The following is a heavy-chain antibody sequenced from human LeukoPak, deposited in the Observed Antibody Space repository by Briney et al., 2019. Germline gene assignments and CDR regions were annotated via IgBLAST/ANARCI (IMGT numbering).Heavy chain of an antibody. CDR2: VSDYNGNT. J-gene: IGHJ4*02. D-gene: IGHD3-3*02. Sequence: ASVKVSCKASGDIFTSYGISWGRQAPGEGLEWMGWVSDYNGNTNYAQKLQGRVTMTTDTSTSKAYMELRSLRSDDTAVYYCARLARGSPYYWGQGNLVNVSS. V-gene: IGHV1-18*01. CDR1: GDIFTSYG. CDR3: ARLARGSPYY.